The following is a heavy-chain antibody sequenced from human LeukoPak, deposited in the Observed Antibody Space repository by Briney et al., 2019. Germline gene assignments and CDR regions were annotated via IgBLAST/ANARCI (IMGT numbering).Heavy chain of an antibody. V-gene: IGHV3-21*01. CDR1: GFTFSSYS. Sequence: GGSLRLSCTASGFTFSSYSMNWVRQAPGKGLEWVSSISDSSNYIYYADSVKGRFTISRDNAKNSLYLQMNSLRAEDTAVYYCARDYLNSWYAVIDYWGQGTLVTVSS. CDR2: ISDSSNYI. J-gene: IGHJ4*02. D-gene: IGHD6-13*01. CDR3: ARDYLNSWYAVIDY.